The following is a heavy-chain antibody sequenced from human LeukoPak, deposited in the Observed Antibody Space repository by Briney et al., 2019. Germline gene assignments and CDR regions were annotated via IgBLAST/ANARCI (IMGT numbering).Heavy chain of an antibody. Sequence: SVKVSCKASGGTFSSYAISWVRQAPGQGLEWMGGIIPIFGTANYAQKFQGRVTITTDESTSTAYMELSSLRSEDTAVYYCARVTYYYYGMDVWGQGTTVTVSS. CDR1: GGTFSSYA. CDR2: IIPIFGTA. J-gene: IGHJ6*02. CDR3: ARVTYYYYGMDV. V-gene: IGHV1-69*05.